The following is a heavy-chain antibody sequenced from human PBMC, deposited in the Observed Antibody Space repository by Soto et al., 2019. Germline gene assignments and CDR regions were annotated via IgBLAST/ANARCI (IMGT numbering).Heavy chain of an antibody. CDR1: GGSISSYY. CDR3: ARGGYYDSSGYYSGYFQH. J-gene: IGHJ1*01. Sequence: QVQLQESGPGLVKPSETLSLTCTVSGGSISSYYWSWIRQPPGKGLEWIGYIYYSGSTNYNPSLKSRVTISVDTSENQFSLKLSSVTAADTAVYYCARGGYYDSSGYYSGYFQHWGQGTLVTVSS. CDR2: IYYSGST. D-gene: IGHD3-22*01. V-gene: IGHV4-59*01.